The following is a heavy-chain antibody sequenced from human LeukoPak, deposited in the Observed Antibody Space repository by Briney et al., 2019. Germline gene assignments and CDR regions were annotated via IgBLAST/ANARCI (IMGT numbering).Heavy chain of an antibody. Sequence: GGSLRLSCAASGFTFDDYAMHWVRQAPGKGLEWVSGISWNSGSIGYADSVKGRFTISRDNAENSLYLQMNSLRAEDTALYYCAKDSYSSGWYIAFDIWGQGTMVTVSS. J-gene: IGHJ3*02. D-gene: IGHD6-19*01. CDR1: GFTFDDYA. CDR2: ISWNSGSI. V-gene: IGHV3-9*01. CDR3: AKDSYSSGWYIAFDI.